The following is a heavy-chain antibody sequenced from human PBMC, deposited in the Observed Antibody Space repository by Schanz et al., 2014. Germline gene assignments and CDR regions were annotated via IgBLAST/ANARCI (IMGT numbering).Heavy chain of an antibody. CDR2: VSRSTPDI. J-gene: IGHJ2*01. V-gene: IGHV3-21*04. Sequence: VRLVESGGGVVQPGRSLRLSCAASGFTFSSYSMNWVRQAPGKGLEWVSYVSRSTPDIYYADSVKGRFTMSRDNAKRSLFLQMNSLRADDTAVYYCARNRGSGGQNWYFDLWGRGTLVTVSS. CDR3: ARNRGSGGQNWYFDL. D-gene: IGHD1-26*01. CDR1: GFTFSSYS.